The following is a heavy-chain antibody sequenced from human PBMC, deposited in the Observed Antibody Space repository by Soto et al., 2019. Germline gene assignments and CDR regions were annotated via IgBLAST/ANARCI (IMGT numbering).Heavy chain of an antibody. CDR1: GGSISSGDYY. CDR2: IYYSGST. V-gene: IGHV4-30-4*01. CDR3: ARAQRYNWDNFDY. J-gene: IGHJ4*02. D-gene: IGHD1-20*01. Sequence: SETLSLTCTVSGGSISSGDYYWSWIRQPPGKGLEWIGYIYYSGSTYYNPSLKSRVTISVDTSKNQFSLKLSSVTAADTAVYYCARAQRYNWDNFDYWGQGTLVTVSS.